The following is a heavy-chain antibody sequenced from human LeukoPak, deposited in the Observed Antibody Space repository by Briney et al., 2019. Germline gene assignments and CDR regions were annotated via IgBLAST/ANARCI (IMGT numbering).Heavy chain of an antibody. CDR1: GGSFSGYY. CDR2: INHSGST. V-gene: IGHV4-34*01. D-gene: IGHD5-18*01. Sequence: SETLSLTCAVYGGSFSGYYWSWIRQPPGEGLEWIGEINHSGSTNYNPSLKSRVTISVDTSKNQFSLKLSSVTAADTAVYYCARAPWKTAMFGRSPFDYWGRGPLVTVS. CDR3: ARAPWKTAMFGRSPFDY. J-gene: IGHJ4*02.